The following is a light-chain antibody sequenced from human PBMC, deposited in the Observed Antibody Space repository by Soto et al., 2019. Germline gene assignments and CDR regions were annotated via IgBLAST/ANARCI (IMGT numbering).Light chain of an antibody. V-gene: IGLV3-21*04. CDR2: YDS. J-gene: IGLJ1*01. CDR3: QVWDSSSDHPLYV. CDR1: NIGSKS. Sequence: SYELTQPPSVSVAPGKTARITCGGNNIGSKSVHWYQQKPGQAPVLVIYYDSDRPSGIPERFSGSNSGNMATLTISRVEAGDEADYYCQVWDSSSDHPLYVFGTGTKVTVL.